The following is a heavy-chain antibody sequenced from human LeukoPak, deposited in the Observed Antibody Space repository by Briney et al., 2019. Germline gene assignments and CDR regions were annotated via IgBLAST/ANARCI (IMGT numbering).Heavy chain of an antibody. CDR2: ISYSGST. D-gene: IGHD6-19*01. Sequence: SETLSHTCGVYGGSVRGYDWSWIRQPPGKGLEWIGEISYSGSTNYNPSLKSRVTMSVDTSTNQFSLKLSSVTAADTAMYYCARVRLGRGLDYWGQGTLVTVSP. CDR1: GGSVRGYD. CDR3: ARVRLGRGLDY. J-gene: IGHJ4*02. V-gene: IGHV4-34*01.